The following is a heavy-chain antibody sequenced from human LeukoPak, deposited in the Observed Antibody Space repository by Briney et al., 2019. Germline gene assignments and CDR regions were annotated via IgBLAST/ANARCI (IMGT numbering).Heavy chain of an antibody. J-gene: IGHJ3*02. Sequence: SPRLSCSAPGFTLSNYNMNWGPQGPGKGLGGGSGISWNSGSIGYADSVKGRFTISRDNAKNSLYLQMNSLRAEDTALYYCAKDISIFGVVTSAFDIWGQGTMVTVSS. CDR1: GFTLSNYN. CDR2: ISWNSGSI. D-gene: IGHD3-3*01. V-gene: IGHV3-9*01. CDR3: AKDISIFGVVTSAFDI.